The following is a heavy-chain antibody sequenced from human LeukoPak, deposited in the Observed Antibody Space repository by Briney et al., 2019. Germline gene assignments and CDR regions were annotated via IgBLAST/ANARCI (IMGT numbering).Heavy chain of an antibody. J-gene: IGHJ6*03. V-gene: IGHV4-34*01. Sequence: PSETLSLTCTVYGGSFSGYYWSWIRQLPGKGLEWIGEINHSGSTNYNPSLKSRVTISVDTSKNQFSLKLSSVTAADTAVYYCARGVRRFLEWVSMDVWGKGTTVTVSS. CDR3: ARGVRRFLEWVSMDV. CDR2: INHSGST. CDR1: GGSFSGYY. D-gene: IGHD3-3*01.